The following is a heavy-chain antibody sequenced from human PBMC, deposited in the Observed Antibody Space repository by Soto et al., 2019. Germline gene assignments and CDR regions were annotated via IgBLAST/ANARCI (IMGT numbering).Heavy chain of an antibody. CDR1: GYSLISFG. V-gene: IGHV1-18*01. CDR2: ISPKNGNT. J-gene: IGHJ4*01. Sequence: ASVKVSCKASGYSLISFGLTWARQAPGQGLEWMGWISPKNGNTKYAQKFQGRVIMTTDTSTNTAYMELSSLRSDDTAVYYCTRGMGVVPAAISFPIEYWGHGTLVTVSS. CDR3: TRGMGVVPAAISFPIEY. D-gene: IGHD2-2*01.